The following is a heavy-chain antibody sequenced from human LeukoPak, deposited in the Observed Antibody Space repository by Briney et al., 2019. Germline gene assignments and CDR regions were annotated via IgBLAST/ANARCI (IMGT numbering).Heavy chain of an antibody. CDR3: ARSPCTRYSGYDLDFLYDYYYMDV. CDR2: IKQDGSEK. V-gene: IGHV3-7*01. D-gene: IGHD5-12*01. CDR1: GFTFSSYW. J-gene: IGHJ6*03. Sequence: PGGSLRLSCAASGFTFSSYWMSWVRQAPGKGLEWVANIKQDGSEKYYVDSVKGRFTISGDNAKNSLYLQMNSLRAEDTAVYYCARSPCTRYSGYDLDFLYDYYYMDVWGKGTTVTVSS.